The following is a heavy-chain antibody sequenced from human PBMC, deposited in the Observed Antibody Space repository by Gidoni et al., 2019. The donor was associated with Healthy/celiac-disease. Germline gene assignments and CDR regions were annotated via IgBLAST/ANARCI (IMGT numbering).Heavy chain of an antibody. CDR2: IYYSGST. Sequence: QLQLQESSPGLVKPSETLSLTCTVSVGSISSSSYYWGWIRQPPGKGLEWIGSIYYSGSTYYNPSLKSRVTISVDTSKNQFSLKLSSVTAADTAVYYCARRGRITMIVVTWYFDLWGRGTLVTVSS. D-gene: IGHD3-22*01. CDR1: VGSISSSSYY. CDR3: ARRGRITMIVVTWYFDL. V-gene: IGHV4-39*01. J-gene: IGHJ2*01.